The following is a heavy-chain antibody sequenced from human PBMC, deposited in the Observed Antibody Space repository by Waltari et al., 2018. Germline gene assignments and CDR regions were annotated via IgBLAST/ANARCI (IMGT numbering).Heavy chain of an antibody. CDR2: SNTDGSST. CDR1: GFTFSSYW. CDR3: ARAGSDYVWGSYRPFDY. Sequence: EVQLVESGGGLVQPGGSLRLSCAASGFTFSSYWMHWVRQAPGKGLVWVSRSNTDGSSTSYADSVKGRFTISRDNAKNTLYLQMNSLRAEDTAVYYCARAGSDYVWGSYRPFDYWGQGTLVTVSS. D-gene: IGHD3-16*02. J-gene: IGHJ4*02. V-gene: IGHV3-74*01.